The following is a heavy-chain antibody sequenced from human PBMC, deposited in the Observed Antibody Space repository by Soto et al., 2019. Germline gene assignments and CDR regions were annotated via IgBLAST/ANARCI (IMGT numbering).Heavy chain of an antibody. CDR2: INSDGSST. D-gene: IGHD1-26*01. CDR3: ARSPWELPNYFDY. J-gene: IGHJ4*02. V-gene: IGHV3-74*01. CDR1: GFTVSSNY. Sequence: PGGSLRLSCAASGFTVSSNYMSWVRQAPGKGLVWVSRINSDGSSTSYADSVKGRFTISRDNAKNSLYLQMNSLRAEDTAVYYCARSPWELPNYFDYWGQGTLVTVSS.